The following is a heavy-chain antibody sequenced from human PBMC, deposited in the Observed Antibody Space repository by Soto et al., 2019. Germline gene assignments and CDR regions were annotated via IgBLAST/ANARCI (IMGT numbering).Heavy chain of an antibody. D-gene: IGHD2-15*01. J-gene: IGHJ4*02. Sequence: QPGGSLRLSFATSGFTFSSYWMHWVRQTAGKRLVWVSQINSDGSATRYADSVKGRFTISRDNAKNPVYLQMNSLRAGDTAVYYCATLNSFVSDYWGQGTLVTVSS. V-gene: IGHV3-74*01. CDR1: GFTFSSYW. CDR2: INSDGSAT. CDR3: ATLNSFVSDY.